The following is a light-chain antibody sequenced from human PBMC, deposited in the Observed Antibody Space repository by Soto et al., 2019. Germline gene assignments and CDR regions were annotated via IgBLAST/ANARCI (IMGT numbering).Light chain of an antibody. CDR3: QQRSKCPLT. Sequence: EIVLTHSPATLSLSPGDRATLSCRASQSVSSYLALYQQKPGQAPRILIYDASNRATGIPAKFTGSVSGTSLTLNISSVDSEEFALYCCQQRSKCPLTCGGGTKVEIK. J-gene: IGKJ4*01. V-gene: IGKV3-11*01. CDR1: QSVSSY. CDR2: DAS.